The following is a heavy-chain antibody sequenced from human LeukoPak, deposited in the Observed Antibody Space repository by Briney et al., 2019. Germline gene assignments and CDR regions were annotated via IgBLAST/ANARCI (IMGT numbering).Heavy chain of an antibody. D-gene: IGHD3-3*01. J-gene: IGHJ4*02. CDR1: GFTFSSYS. Sequence: GGSLRLSCAASGFTFSSYSMNWVRQAPGKGLEWVSYISSSSSTIYYADSVKGRFTISRDNAKNSLYLQMNSLRAEDTAVYYCARDGGGRNYDFWSGYYLYDYWGQGTLVTVSS. V-gene: IGHV3-48*04. CDR2: ISSSSSTI. CDR3: ARDGGGRNYDFWSGYYLYDY.